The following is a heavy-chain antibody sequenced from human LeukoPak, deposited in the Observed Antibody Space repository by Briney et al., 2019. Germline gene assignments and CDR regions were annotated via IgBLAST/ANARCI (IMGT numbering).Heavy chain of an antibody. CDR1: GFTVSSNY. J-gene: IGHJ4*02. CDR3: ARSRLRTTVDY. Sequence: GGSLRLSCAASGFTVSSNYMSWVRQAPGKGLEWASVIYSGGSTYYADSVKGRFTISRDNSKNTLYLQMNSLRAEDTAVYYCARSRLRTTVDYWGQGTLVTVSS. CDR2: IYSGGST. D-gene: IGHD4-17*01. V-gene: IGHV3-53*01.